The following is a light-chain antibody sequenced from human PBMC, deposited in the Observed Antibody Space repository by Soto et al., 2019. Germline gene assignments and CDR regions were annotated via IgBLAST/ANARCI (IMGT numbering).Light chain of an antibody. Sequence: DIVLTQSPDSLAVSLGERATINCKSSQSVLYSPNNKNYLGWFQQQPGQPPRLLIYWASTRESGVPDRFSGSGSGTDFTLTISSLQAEDVAVYYCQQYYSIPWTFGQGTKVEIK. CDR3: QQYYSIPWT. CDR2: WAS. V-gene: IGKV4-1*01. CDR1: QSVLYSPNNKNY. J-gene: IGKJ1*01.